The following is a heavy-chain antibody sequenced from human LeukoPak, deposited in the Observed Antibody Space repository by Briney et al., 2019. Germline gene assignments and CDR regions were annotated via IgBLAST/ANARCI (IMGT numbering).Heavy chain of an antibody. V-gene: IGHV4-61*01. CDR2: IYYSGST. J-gene: IGHJ4*02. CDR3: ASDYGSGSYRFDY. CDR1: GASVSSSTYS. Sequence: SETLSLTCAVSGASVSSSTYSWSWIRQPPGKGLEWIAYIYYSGSTTYNPSLKSRVTISLDTFKNQFSLKLSSVTAADTAVYYCASDYGSGSYRFDYWGQGTLVTVSS. D-gene: IGHD3-10*01.